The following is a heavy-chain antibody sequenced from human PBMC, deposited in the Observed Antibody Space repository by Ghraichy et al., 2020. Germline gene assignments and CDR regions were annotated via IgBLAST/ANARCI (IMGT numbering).Heavy chain of an antibody. J-gene: IGHJ4*02. CDR3: ARGCSSASCYNNYFDY. D-gene: IGHD2-2*02. V-gene: IGHV4-59*01. CDR2: IYYSGST. CDR1: GGSISSYY. Sequence: SQTLSLTCTVSGGSISSYYWSWIRQPPGKGLEWIGYIYYSGSTNYNPSLKSRVTISVDTSKNQFSLKLSSVTAADTAMYYCARGCSSASCYNNYFDYWGQGTLVTVSS.